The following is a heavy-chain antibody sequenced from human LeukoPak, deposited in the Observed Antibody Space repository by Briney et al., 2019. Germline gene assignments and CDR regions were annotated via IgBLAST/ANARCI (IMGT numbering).Heavy chain of an antibody. Sequence: ASVKVSGKASGGTFSSYAISWVRQAPGQGLEWMGGIIPIFGTANYAQKFQGRVTITTDESTSTAYMELSSLRSEDTAVYYCARDEGSHVDTAMVPADAFDIWGQGTMVTVSS. V-gene: IGHV1-69*05. J-gene: IGHJ3*02. CDR2: IIPIFGTA. CDR1: GGTFSSYA. CDR3: ARDEGSHVDTAMVPADAFDI. D-gene: IGHD5-18*01.